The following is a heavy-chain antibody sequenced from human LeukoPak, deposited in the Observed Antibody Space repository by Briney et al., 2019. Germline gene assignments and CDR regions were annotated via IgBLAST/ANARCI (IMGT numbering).Heavy chain of an antibody. CDR3: ARGGRYYDSSGYYHDAFDI. CDR1: GFAVSSNY. Sequence: PGGSLRLSCAASGFAVSSNYMSWVRQAPGKGLEWVSVIYSGGGTYYANSVKGRFTISRDNSKNTLYLQMNSLRAEDTAVYYCARGGRYYDSSGYYHDAFDIWGQGTMVTVS. CDR2: IYSGGGT. J-gene: IGHJ3*02. V-gene: IGHV3-53*01. D-gene: IGHD3-22*01.